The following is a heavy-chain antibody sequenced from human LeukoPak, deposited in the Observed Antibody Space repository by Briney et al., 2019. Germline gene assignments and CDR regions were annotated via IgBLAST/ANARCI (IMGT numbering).Heavy chain of an antibody. J-gene: IGHJ4*02. CDR1: GFTVTNYA. CDR2: ISGRDDST. D-gene: IGHD3-9*01. Sequence: LXXSXAASGFTVTNYAMYWVRQAPGKGLEWVSAISGRDDSTYYADSVKGRFTISRDTSKNTLFLRMNSLRAEDTAVYYCAKWGDYDILTGYYDPDYWGQGTLVTVSS. V-gene: IGHV3-23*01. CDR3: AKWGDYDILTGYYDPDY.